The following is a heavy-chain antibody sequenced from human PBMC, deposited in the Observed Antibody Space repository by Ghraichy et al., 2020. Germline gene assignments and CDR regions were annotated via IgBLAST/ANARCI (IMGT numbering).Heavy chain of an antibody. CDR3: ARYIRMGDYYFDY. Sequence: SETLSLTCAVSGGSISSSSYYWGWIRQPPEKGLEWIGSIEYSGSTYYNPSLKSRVTISVDTSKNEFSLRLSSMTAADTAVYYCARYIRMGDYYFDYWGQGALVSVSS. D-gene: IGHD3-16*01. CDR2: IEYSGST. J-gene: IGHJ4*02. CDR1: GGSISSSSYY. V-gene: IGHV4-39*01.